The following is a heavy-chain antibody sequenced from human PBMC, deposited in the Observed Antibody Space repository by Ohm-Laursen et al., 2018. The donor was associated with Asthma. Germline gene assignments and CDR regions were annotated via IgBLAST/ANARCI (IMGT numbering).Heavy chain of an antibody. V-gene: IGHV4-30-4*01. Sequence: SQTLSLTCTVSGGSISSGDYYWSWIRQPPGKGLEWIGYIYYSGSTYYNPSLKSRVTISVDTSKNQFSLKLSSVTAADTAVYYCARESVTMVRGVISYYYGMDVWGQGTTVTVSS. CDR1: GGSISSGDYY. CDR2: IYYSGST. CDR3: ARESVTMVRGVISYYYGMDV. D-gene: IGHD3-10*01. J-gene: IGHJ6*02.